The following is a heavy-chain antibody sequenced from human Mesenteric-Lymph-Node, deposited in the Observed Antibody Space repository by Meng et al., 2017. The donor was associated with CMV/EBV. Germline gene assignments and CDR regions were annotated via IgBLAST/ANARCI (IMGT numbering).Heavy chain of an antibody. Sequence: YTFPGNYLHWVRQAPGQGLEWMGWINSTSGGTKYAQKFQGRVTMTRDTSISTAYMELSSLRSDDTAVYYCARVGYCAKGVCYNFDYWGQGTLVTVSS. CDR2: INSTSGGT. V-gene: IGHV1-2*02. J-gene: IGHJ4*02. CDR1: YTFPGNY. D-gene: IGHD2-8*01. CDR3: ARVGYCAKGVCYNFDY.